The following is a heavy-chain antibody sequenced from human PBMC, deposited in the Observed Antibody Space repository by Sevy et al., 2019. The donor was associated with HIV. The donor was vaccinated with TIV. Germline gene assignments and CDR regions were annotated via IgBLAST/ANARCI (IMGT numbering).Heavy chain of an antibody. CDR3: AKESNDVVLMVYATGGAFDI. CDR1: GFTFSSYA. Sequence: GGSLRLSCAASGFTFSSYAMSWVRQAPGKGLEWVSAISGSGGSTYYADSVKGRFTISRDNSKNKLYLQMNSLRAEDTAVYYCAKESNDVVLMVYATGGAFDIWGQGTMVTVSS. V-gene: IGHV3-23*01. J-gene: IGHJ3*02. D-gene: IGHD2-8*01. CDR2: ISGSGGST.